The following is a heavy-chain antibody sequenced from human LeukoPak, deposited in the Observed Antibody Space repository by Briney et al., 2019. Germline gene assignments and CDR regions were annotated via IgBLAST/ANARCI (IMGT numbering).Heavy chain of an antibody. J-gene: IGHJ4*02. V-gene: IGHV3-66*01. D-gene: IGHD6-19*01. CDR2: IYSGGST. CDR1: GFSYSNFG. CDR3: ARVGQWLSYYFDY. Sequence: GGSLRLSCAASGFSYSNFGMCRGRQAPGKGLEWVSLIYSGGSTYYADSVKGRFIISRDNSKNTLYLQMNSLRAEDTAVYYCARVGQWLSYYFDYWGQGTLVTVSS.